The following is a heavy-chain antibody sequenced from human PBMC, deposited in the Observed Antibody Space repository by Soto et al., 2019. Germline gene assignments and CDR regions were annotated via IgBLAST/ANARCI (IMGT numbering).Heavy chain of an antibody. J-gene: IGHJ4*02. CDR2: IRSKAYGGTT. Sequence: GGSLRLSCTASGFTFGDYAMSWFRQAPGKGLEWVGFIRSKAYGGTTEYAASVKGRFTISRDDSKSIAYLQMNSLKTEDTAVYYFTCDSGSSGCGGYFDYWGQGTLVTVSS. V-gene: IGHV3-49*03. D-gene: IGHD6-19*01. CDR3: TCDSGSSGCGGYFDY. CDR1: GFTFGDYA.